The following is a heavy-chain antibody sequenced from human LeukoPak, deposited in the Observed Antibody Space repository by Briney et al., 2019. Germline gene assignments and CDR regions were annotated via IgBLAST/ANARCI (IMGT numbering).Heavy chain of an antibody. J-gene: IGHJ4*02. CDR2: IRSKTDGGTT. CDR1: GFTFSNAW. Sequence: GGSLRLSCAASGFTFSNAWMNWVRQAPGKGLEWVSRIRSKTDGGTTDYAAPVKGRFTISRDDSKNTLYLQMNSLKTEDTAVYYCTTEAMTTVDYWGQGTLVTVSS. V-gene: IGHV3-15*07. CDR3: TTEAMTTVDY. D-gene: IGHD4-11*01.